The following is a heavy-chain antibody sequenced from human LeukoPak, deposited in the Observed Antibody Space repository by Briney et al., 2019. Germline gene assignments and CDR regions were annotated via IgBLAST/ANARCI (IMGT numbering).Heavy chain of an antibody. J-gene: IGHJ4*01. CDR1: GFTFSSYG. Sequence: PGGSLRLSCAASGFTFSSYGMHWVRQAPGKGLEWVALISYDGSDIYYADSVKGRFTISRDNSKKTLYLQMNSLRDEDTAVYYCAKGLRGDLPTASDYWGPGTLVNVSS. D-gene: IGHD3-16*01. CDR2: ISYDGSDI. CDR3: AKGLRGDLPTASDY. V-gene: IGHV3-30*18.